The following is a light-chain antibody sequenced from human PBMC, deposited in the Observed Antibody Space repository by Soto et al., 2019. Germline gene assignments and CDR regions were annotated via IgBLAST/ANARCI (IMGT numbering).Light chain of an antibody. CDR3: QQYCSSPQT. J-gene: IGKJ1*01. Sequence: DIVMTQSPDSLAVSLGERATINCKSSQSVLYSSNNKNYLAWYQQKPGQPPKLLIYWASTRESGVPERFSCSGSGTEFTLTISSLQAEDVAIYYCQQYCSSPQTFGQGTKVEIK. CDR1: QSVLYSSNNKNY. CDR2: WAS. V-gene: IGKV4-1*01.